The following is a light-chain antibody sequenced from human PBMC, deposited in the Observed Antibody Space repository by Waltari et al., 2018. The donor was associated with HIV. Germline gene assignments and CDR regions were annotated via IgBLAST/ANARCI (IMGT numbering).Light chain of an antibody. CDR1: QDINRW. V-gene: IGKV1-12*01. CDR2: AAS. J-gene: IGKJ5*01. CDR3: QQADSFPRN. Sequence: DIQMTQSPSSVSASVGDRVTITCRASQDINRWLAWYQQKPGRAPKLLIYAASRLQSGVPSRFTGSGSGTDFTLNISSLQPEDFATYYCQQADSFPRNFGPGTRLEI.